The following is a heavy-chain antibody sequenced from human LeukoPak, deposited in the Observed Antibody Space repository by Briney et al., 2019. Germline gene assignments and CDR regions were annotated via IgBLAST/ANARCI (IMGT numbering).Heavy chain of an antibody. CDR2: INHSGST. J-gene: IGHJ4*02. CDR1: GGSFSGYY. CDR3: ARAAKTDIVATISEGGCYFDY. V-gene: IGHV4-34*01. D-gene: IGHD5-12*01. Sequence: ETLSLTFAVYGGSFSGYYWSWIRQPPGKGLEWIGEINHSGSTNYNPSLKSRVTISVDTSKNHFSLKLNSVTAADTAVYYCARAAKTDIVATISEGGCYFDYWGQGTLVTVSS.